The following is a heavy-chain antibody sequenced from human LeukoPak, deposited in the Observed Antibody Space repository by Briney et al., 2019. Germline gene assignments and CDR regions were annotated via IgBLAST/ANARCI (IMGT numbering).Heavy chain of an antibody. CDR1: GFTFSDYW. Sequence: GGSLRLSCAASGFTFSDYWMSWVRQAPGKGLQWVANIKQDGSEKHYVDSVKGRFTVSRDNAKNSLYLQMNTLRAEDTAVYYCARLRGSPSSFAYWGQGTLVTVSS. CDR3: ARLRGSPSSFAY. J-gene: IGHJ4*02. D-gene: IGHD3-10*01. V-gene: IGHV3-7*05. CDR2: IKQDGSEK.